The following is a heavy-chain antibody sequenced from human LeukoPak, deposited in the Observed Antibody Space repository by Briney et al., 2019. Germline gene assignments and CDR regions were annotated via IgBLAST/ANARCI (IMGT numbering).Heavy chain of an antibody. D-gene: IGHD6-19*01. CDR2: IYPGDSDT. Sequence: GESLKISCKGSGYSFTSYWIGWVRQMPGKGLEWMGIIYPGDSDTRYSPSFQGQVTISADKSISTAYLQWSNLKASDTAMYYCARSPPRGAVAGPFDYWGQGTLVTVSS. V-gene: IGHV5-51*01. CDR3: ARSPPRGAVAGPFDY. CDR1: GYSFTSYW. J-gene: IGHJ4*02.